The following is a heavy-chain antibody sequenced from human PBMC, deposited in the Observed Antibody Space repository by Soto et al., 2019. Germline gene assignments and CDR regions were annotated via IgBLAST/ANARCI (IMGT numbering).Heavy chain of an antibody. CDR1: GFTFSSYG. V-gene: IGHV3-30*18. CDR2: ISYDGSNK. Sequence: QVQLVESGGGVVQPGRSLRLSCVVSGFTFSSYGMHWVRQAPGKGLEWVAVISYDGSNKDYADSVRGRFTISRDNSNNTLYLHMNSLRAEDTAVYYCAKDQRYRGSWYDYWGQGTLVTVSS. J-gene: IGHJ4*02. D-gene: IGHD6-13*01. CDR3: AKDQRYRGSWYDY.